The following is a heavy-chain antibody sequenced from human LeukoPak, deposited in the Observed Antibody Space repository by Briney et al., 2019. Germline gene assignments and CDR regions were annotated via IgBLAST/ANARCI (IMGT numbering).Heavy chain of an antibody. Sequence: SETLSLTCSVSGGSLSRYYWSWIRQPPGKGLEWIGNIYYLGTTNYNPSLKSRVTISVDTAKKQFSLELNSLTATDTAVYYCARRVGSRSFDLWGQGTMVIVSS. D-gene: IGHD2-15*01. CDR3: ARRVGSRSFDL. CDR1: GGSLSRYY. CDR2: IYYLGTT. V-gene: IGHV4-59*08. J-gene: IGHJ3*01.